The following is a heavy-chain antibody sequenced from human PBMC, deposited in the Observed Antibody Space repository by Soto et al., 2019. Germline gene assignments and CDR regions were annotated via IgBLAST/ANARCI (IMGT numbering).Heavy chain of an antibody. J-gene: IGHJ4*02. V-gene: IGHV3-23*01. Sequence: GGSLRLSCAASGFTFSSYAMSWVRQAPGKGLEWVSAISGSGGSTYYADSVKGRFTISRDNSKNTLYLQMNSLRAEDTAVYYCAKDLHTYDILTAYYFEAFDYWGQGTLVTVSS. D-gene: IGHD3-9*01. CDR1: GFTFSSYA. CDR2: ISGSGGST. CDR3: AKDLHTYDILTAYYFEAFDY.